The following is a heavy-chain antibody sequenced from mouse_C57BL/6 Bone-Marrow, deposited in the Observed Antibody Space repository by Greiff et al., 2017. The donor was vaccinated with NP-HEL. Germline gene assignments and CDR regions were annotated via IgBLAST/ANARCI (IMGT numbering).Heavy chain of an antibody. CDR3: AIYSNYSWSFDV. D-gene: IGHD2-5*01. CDR2: IWSGGST. V-gene: IGHV2-2*01. Sequence: VQVVESGPGLVQPSQSLSITCTVSGFSLTSYGVHWVRQSPGKGLEWLGVIWSGGSTDYNAAFISRLSISKDNSKSQVLFKMNSLQADDTAIYYCAIYSNYSWSFDVWGTGTTVTVSS. CDR1: GFSLTSYG. J-gene: IGHJ1*03.